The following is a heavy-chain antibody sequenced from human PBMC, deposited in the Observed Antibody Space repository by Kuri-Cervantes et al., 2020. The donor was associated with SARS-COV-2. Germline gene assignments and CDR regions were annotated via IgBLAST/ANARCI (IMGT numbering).Heavy chain of an antibody. Sequence: SVKVSCKASGGTFSSYAISWVRQAPGQGLEWMGRIIPIFGTANYAQKFQGRIAFTRDTSINTVYMELSSLTSEDTAVYYYARGITAGVDYWGQGTLVTVSS. CDR2: IIPIFGTA. CDR3: ARGITAGVDY. V-gene: IGHV1-69*05. CDR1: GGTFSSYA. D-gene: IGHD6-13*01. J-gene: IGHJ4*02.